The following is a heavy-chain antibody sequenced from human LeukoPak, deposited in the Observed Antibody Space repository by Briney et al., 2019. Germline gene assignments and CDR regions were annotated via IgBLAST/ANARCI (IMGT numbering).Heavy chain of an antibody. V-gene: IGHV4-59*01. Sequence: SETLSLTCTVSGGSISSYYWSWIRQPPGKGLEWIGYIYHSGSTKYNPSLKSRVIISVDTSKNQFSLKLTSVTAADTAVYYCARGGYSGDDYAYWGQGILVTVSS. CDR2: IYHSGST. J-gene: IGHJ4*02. CDR3: ARGGYSGDDYAY. CDR1: GGSISSYY. D-gene: IGHD5-12*01.